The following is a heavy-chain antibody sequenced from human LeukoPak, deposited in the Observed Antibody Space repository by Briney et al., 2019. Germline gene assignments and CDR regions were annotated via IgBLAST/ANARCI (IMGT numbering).Heavy chain of an antibody. Sequence: PGGSLRLSCAASGFAFSSYSMNWVRQAPGKGLEWVSYITSSSSAIYYADSVKGRFTISRDNAKNSLYLQMNSLRAEDTAVYYCAKGQLLLAEFDYWGQGTLVTVSS. CDR2: ITSSSSAI. V-gene: IGHV3-48*01. J-gene: IGHJ4*02. CDR3: AKGQLLLAEFDY. D-gene: IGHD2-15*01. CDR1: GFAFSSYS.